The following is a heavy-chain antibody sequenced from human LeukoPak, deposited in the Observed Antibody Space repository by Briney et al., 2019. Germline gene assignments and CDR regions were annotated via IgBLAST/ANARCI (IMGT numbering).Heavy chain of an antibody. V-gene: IGHV3-30*02. Sequence: GGSLRLSCAGSGFSFSSYGMHWVRQAPGKGLEWMAFIRSDGSNKYYADSVKGRFTISRDNSKNTLYLQMNSLRAEDTAVYYCAKDLKWELLGFYFDYWGQGTLVTVSS. CDR1: GFSFSSYG. CDR2: IRSDGSNK. CDR3: AKDLKWELLGFYFDY. D-gene: IGHD1-26*01. J-gene: IGHJ4*02.